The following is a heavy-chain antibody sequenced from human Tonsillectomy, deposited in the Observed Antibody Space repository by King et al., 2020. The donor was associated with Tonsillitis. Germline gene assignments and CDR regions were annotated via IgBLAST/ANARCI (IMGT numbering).Heavy chain of an antibody. CDR1: GGSISSSSYY. CDR2: IYYSGST. J-gene: IGHJ4*02. Sequence: LQLQESGPGLVKPSETLSLTCTVSGGSISSSSYYWGWIRQPPGKGLEWIGSIYYSGSTYYNPSLKSRVTISVDTSKIQFSLKLSSVTAADTAVYYCAGWVGGSSWYFFDYWGQGTLVTVSS. CDR3: AGWVGGSSWYFFDY. D-gene: IGHD6-13*01. V-gene: IGHV4-39*01.